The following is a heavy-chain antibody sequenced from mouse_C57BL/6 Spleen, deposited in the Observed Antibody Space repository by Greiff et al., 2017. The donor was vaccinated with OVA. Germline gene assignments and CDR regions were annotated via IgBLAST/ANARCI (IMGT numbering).Heavy chain of an antibody. CDR3: ARSNYYGSSYFSFAY. Sequence: QVQLQQPGAELVKPGASVKLSCKASGYTFTSSGMQGVKQRPGQGLEWIGEIDPSDSYTNYNQKFKGKATLTVDTSSSTAYMQLSSLTSEDSAVYYCARSNYYGSSYFSFAYWGQGTLVTVSA. CDR2: IDPSDSYT. D-gene: IGHD1-1*01. J-gene: IGHJ3*01. CDR1: GYTFTSSG. V-gene: IGHV1-50*01.